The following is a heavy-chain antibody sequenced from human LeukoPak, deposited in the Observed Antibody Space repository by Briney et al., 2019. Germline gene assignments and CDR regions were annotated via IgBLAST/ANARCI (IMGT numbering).Heavy chain of an antibody. CDR2: INHSGST. CDR1: GGSFSGYY. V-gene: IGHV4-34*01. J-gene: IGHJ5*02. D-gene: IGHD1-26*01. Sequence: SETLSLTCAVYGGSFSGYYWSWIRQPPGKGLEWIGEINHSGSTNYNPSLKSRVTISVDTSKNQFSLKLSSVTAADTAVYYCARQSGPSGSPTGVWFDPWGQGTLVTVSS. CDR3: ARQSGPSGSPTGVWFDP.